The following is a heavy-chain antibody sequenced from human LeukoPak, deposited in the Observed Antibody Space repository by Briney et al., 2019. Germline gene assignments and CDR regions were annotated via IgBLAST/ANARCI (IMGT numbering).Heavy chain of an antibody. J-gene: IGHJ4*02. V-gene: IGHV3-7*01. CDR1: AFSVSTNY. CDR2: IKQDGSEK. CDR3: ARDFKYCTNGVCYFFDS. D-gene: IGHD2-8*01. Sequence: GGSLRLSCAASAFSVSTNYMSRVRQAPGKGLEWVANIKQDGSEKYYVDSVKGRFTISRDNAKNSLYLQMNSLRAEDTAVYYCARDFKYCTNGVCYFFDSWGQGTLVTVSS.